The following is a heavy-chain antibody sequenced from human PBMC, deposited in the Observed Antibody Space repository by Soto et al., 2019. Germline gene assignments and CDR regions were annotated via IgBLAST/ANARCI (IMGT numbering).Heavy chain of an antibody. J-gene: IGHJ4*02. V-gene: IGHV3-15*01. CDR1: GFTFGNAW. Sequence: PGGSRRPSWAAAGFTFGNAWRSWVRQAPGKGLEWVGRIKSKTDGGTTDYAAPVKGRFTISRDDSKNTLFLQMNSLKTEDTAVYYCTTDDPINKNWGQGTLVTVSS. CDR3: TTDDPINKN. CDR2: IKSKTDGGTT.